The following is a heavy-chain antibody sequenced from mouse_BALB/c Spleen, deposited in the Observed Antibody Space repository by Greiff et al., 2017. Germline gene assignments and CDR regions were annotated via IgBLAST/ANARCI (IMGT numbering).Heavy chain of an antibody. J-gene: IGHJ4*01. Sequence: EVQLQESGGGLVKPGGSLKLSCAASGFTFSSYAMSWVRQSPEKRLEWVAEISSGGSYTYYPDTVTGRFTISRDNAKNTLYLEMSSLRSEDTAMYYCARRLLGGAMDYWGQGTSVTVSS. D-gene: IGHD2-10*01. CDR1: GFTFSSYA. CDR2: ISSGGSYT. V-gene: IGHV5-9-4*01. CDR3: ARRLLGGAMDY.